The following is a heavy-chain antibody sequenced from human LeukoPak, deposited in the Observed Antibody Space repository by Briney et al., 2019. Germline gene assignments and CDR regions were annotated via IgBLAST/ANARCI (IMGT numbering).Heavy chain of an antibody. J-gene: IGHJ4*02. Sequence: SVKVSCKASGGTFSSYAISWVRQAPGQGLEWMGGIIPIFGTASYAQKFQGRVTITTDESTSTAYMELSSLRSEDTAVYYCARDDSRGTTDYWGQGTLVTVSS. CDR3: ARDDSRGTTDY. CDR2: IIPIFGTA. D-gene: IGHD3-16*01. CDR1: GGTFSSYA. V-gene: IGHV1-69*05.